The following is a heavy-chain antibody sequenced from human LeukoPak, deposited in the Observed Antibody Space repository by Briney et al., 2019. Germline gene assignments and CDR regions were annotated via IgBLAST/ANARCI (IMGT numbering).Heavy chain of an antibody. CDR3: AKALPLTKYSSGWFSDY. CDR1: GITFSSYW. V-gene: IGHV3-7*03. J-gene: IGHJ4*02. D-gene: IGHD6-19*01. Sequence: GGSLRLSCAASGITFSSYWMSWVRQAPGKGLEWVANIKKDGSEKYYVDSVKGRFTISRDNAKTSLYLQMNSLRAEDTAVYYCAKALPLTKYSSGWFSDYWGQGTLVTVSS. CDR2: IKKDGSEK.